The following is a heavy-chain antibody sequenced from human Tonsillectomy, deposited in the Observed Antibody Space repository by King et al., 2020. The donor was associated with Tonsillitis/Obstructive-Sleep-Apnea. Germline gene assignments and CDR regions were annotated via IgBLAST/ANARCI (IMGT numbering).Heavy chain of an antibody. CDR3: AREVLVLVPTVMGGGFDY. CDR1: GGSFSGYY. Sequence: HVQLQQWGAGLLKPSETLSLTCAVYGGSFSGYYWSWIRQPPGKGLEWIGEINHSGSTNYNPSLKSRVTISLDTSKNQFSLKLSSVTAADTAVYYCAREVLVLVPTVMGGGFDYWGQGTLVTVSS. V-gene: IGHV4-34*01. J-gene: IGHJ4*02. CDR2: INHSGST. D-gene: IGHD1-1*01.